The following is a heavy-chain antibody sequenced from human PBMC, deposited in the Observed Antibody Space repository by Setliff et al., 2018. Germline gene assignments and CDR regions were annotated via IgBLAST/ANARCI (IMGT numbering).Heavy chain of an antibody. V-gene: IGHV4-59*01. J-gene: IGHJ4*02. Sequence: SETLSLTCAVSGGSISTYYWSWIRQTPVKGLEWIGYVYYSGTTNYNPLFKSRVTISVDRPKNQFSLKLSSVTAADTGVYYCARDSALHSYHYDSSGYLDYWGQGALVTVSS. CDR1: GGSISTYY. CDR2: VYYSGTT. CDR3: ARDSALHSYHYDSSGYLDY. D-gene: IGHD3-22*01.